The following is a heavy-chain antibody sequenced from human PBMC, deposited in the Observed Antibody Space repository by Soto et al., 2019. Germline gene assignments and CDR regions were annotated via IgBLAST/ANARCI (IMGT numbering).Heavy chain of an antibody. CDR1: GYTFTSYD. CDR3: ASHGSGSYGLIHY. J-gene: IGHJ4*02. Sequence: ASVKVSCKASGYTFTSYDINWVRQATGQGLEWMGWMNPNSGNTGYAQKFQGRVTMTRNTSISTAYMELSSLRSEDTAVYCCASHGSGSYGLIHYWGQGTLVTVSS. CDR2: MNPNSGNT. V-gene: IGHV1-8*01. D-gene: IGHD3-10*01.